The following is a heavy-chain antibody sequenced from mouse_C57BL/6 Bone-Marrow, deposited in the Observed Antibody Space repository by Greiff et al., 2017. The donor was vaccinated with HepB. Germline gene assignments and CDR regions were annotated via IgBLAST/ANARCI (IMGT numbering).Heavy chain of an antibody. CDR2: INHDGSST. J-gene: IGHJ2*01. CDR3: ARDLDYCDY. Sequence: EVHLVESEGGLVQPGSSMKLSCTASGFTFSDYYMAWFRQGPEKGLEWVANINHDGSSTYYLDSLKSRFTISRDNAKNILYLQMSSLKSEDTATYYCARDLDYCDYWGQGTTLTVSS. V-gene: IGHV5-16*01. CDR1: GFTFSDYY.